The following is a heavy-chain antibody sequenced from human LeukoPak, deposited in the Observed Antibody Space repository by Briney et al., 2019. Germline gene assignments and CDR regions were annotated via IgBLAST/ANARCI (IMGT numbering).Heavy chain of an antibody. J-gene: IGHJ4*02. Sequence: SETLSLTCTVSGGSISSDSYYWSWIRPPPGKGLVWFGRIYSSGSTDYNSYLQSRVIISLDTSKNQFSLKLTSVTAADTAVYYCARDGGAAGPEDYWGQGTLVTVSS. CDR2: IYSSGST. D-gene: IGHD3-16*01. CDR1: GGSISSDSYY. CDR3: ARDGGAAGPEDY. V-gene: IGHV4-61*02.